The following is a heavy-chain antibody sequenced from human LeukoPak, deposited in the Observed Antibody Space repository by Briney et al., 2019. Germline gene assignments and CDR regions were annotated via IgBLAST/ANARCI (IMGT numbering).Heavy chain of an antibody. CDR1: GYTFTTYG. D-gene: IGHD5-12*01. Sequence: ASVKVSCKASGYTFTTYGFAWVRQAPGQGLKWMGWINPNDGNTDYAPNLQGRVTMTTDTSTSTAYMELRSLRSDDTAVYYCARDRLDLVTTIIFDYWGQGTPVTVSS. V-gene: IGHV1-18*01. CDR2: INPNDGNT. CDR3: ARDRLDLVTTIIFDY. J-gene: IGHJ4*02.